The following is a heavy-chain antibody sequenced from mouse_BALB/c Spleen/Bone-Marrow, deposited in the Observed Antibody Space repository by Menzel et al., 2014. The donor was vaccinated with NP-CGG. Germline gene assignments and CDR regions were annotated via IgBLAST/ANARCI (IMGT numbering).Heavy chain of an antibody. CDR3: ARHRDAMDY. J-gene: IGHJ4*01. Sequence: EVMLVESGGDLVKPGGSLKLSCAASGFTFSSYGMSWVRQTPDKRLEWVATISSGGSYTYYPDSVKGRFTIPRDNAKNTLYLQMSSLKSEDTAMYYCARHRDAMDYWGQGTSVTVSS. CDR2: ISSGGSYT. D-gene: IGHD3-3*01. CDR1: GFTFSSYG. V-gene: IGHV5-6*01.